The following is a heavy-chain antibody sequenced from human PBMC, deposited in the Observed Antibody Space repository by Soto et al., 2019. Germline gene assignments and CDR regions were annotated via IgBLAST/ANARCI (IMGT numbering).Heavy chain of an antibody. CDR3: ASEGQRDYGDFFDY. V-gene: IGHV4-59*01. Sequence: PSETLSLTCTVSGGSISSYYWSWIRQPPGKGLEWIWYIYYSGSTNYNPSLKSRVTISVDTSKNQFSLKMSSVTAADTAVYYCASEGQRDYGDFFDYWGQGTLVTVSS. CDR2: IYYSGST. CDR1: GGSISSYY. D-gene: IGHD4-17*01. J-gene: IGHJ4*02.